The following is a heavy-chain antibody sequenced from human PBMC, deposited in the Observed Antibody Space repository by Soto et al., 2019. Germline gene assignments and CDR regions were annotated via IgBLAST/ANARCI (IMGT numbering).Heavy chain of an antibody. V-gene: IGHV4-31*03. D-gene: IGHD3-16*02. CDR3: AREKLRLGELSLGDDAFDI. CDR2: IYYSGST. CDR1: GGSISSGGYY. Sequence: QVQLQESGRGLVKPSQTLSLTCTVSGGSISSGGYYWSWIRQHPGKGLEWIGYIYYSGSTYYNPSLKSRVTISVDTSKNQFSLKLSSVTAADTAVYYCAREKLRLGELSLGDDAFDIWGQGTMVTVSS. J-gene: IGHJ3*02.